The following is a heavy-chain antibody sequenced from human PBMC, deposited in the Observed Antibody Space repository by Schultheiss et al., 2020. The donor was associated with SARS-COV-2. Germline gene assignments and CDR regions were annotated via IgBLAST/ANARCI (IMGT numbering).Heavy chain of an antibody. Sequence: GESLKISCTASGFTFGDYAMSWFRQAPGKGLEWVGFIRSKAYGGTTEYAASVKGRFTISRDDSKSIAYLQMNSLKTEDTAVYYCTRAIFGFYPTNYWGQGTLVTVSS. CDR3: TRAIFGFYPTNY. D-gene: IGHD2/OR15-2a*01. CDR1: GFTFGDYA. V-gene: IGHV3-49*03. J-gene: IGHJ4*02. CDR2: IRSKAYGGTT.